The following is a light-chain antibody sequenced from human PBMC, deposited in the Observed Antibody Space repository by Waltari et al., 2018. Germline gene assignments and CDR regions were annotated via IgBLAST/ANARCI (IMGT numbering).Light chain of an antibody. V-gene: IGLV2-14*01. Sequence: QSALTQPASVSGSPGQSITISCTGATSDAGGYNSVSWYQPRPGKAPNLLIFDVSNRPSGVSNRFSGSKSGNTASLTISGLLAEDEAAYYCGSYTGSTTWVFGGGTKLTVL. CDR1: TSDAGGYNS. CDR3: GSYTGSTTWV. J-gene: IGLJ3*02. CDR2: DVS.